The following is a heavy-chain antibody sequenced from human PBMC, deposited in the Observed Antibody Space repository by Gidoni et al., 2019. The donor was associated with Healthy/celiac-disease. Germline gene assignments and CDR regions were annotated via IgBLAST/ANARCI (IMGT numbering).Heavy chain of an antibody. CDR3: ASSVEMATNPYYYYGMDV. J-gene: IGHJ6*02. CDR1: GGTFSSYA. CDR2: IIPIFGTA. D-gene: IGHD5-12*01. V-gene: IGHV1-69*06. Sequence: QVQLVQSGAEVKKPGSSVKVSCKASGGTFSSYAISWVRQAPGQGLEWMGGIIPIFGTANYAQKFQGRVTITADKSTSTAYMELSSLRSEDTTVYYCASSVEMATNPYYYYGMDVWGQGTTVTVSS.